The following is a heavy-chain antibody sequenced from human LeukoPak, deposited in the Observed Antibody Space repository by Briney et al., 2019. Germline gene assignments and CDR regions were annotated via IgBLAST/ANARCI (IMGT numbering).Heavy chain of an antibody. J-gene: IGHJ3*02. Sequence: PGGSLRLSCAASGFTFSSYWMSWVRQAPGKGLEWVANIKQDGSEKYYVDSVKGRFTISRDNAKNSLYLQMNSLRAEDTAVYYCAREGYYYGSGSPAPIWGQGTMVTVSS. V-gene: IGHV3-7*01. CDR2: IKQDGSEK. D-gene: IGHD3-10*01. CDR1: GFTFSSYW. CDR3: AREGYYYGSGSPAPI.